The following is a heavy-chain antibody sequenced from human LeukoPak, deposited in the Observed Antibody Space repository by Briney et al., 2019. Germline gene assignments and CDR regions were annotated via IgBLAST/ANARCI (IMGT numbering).Heavy chain of an antibody. V-gene: IGHV3-53*01. CDR1: GFTVSSNY. D-gene: IGHD6-6*01. J-gene: IGHJ4*02. CDR2: IYSGGST. Sequence: GGSLRLSCAAAGFTVSSNYMSWVRQAPGKGLEWASVIYSGGSTYYADSVKGRFTISRDNSKNTLYLQMNSLRAEDTAVYYCARGLFEVYSSSSGAVDYWGQGTLVTVSS. CDR3: ARGLFEVYSSSSGAVDY.